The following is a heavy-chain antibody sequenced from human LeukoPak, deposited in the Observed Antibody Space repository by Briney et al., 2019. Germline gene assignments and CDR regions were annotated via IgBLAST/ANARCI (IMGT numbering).Heavy chain of an antibody. CDR3: ARLGGSGSYSYYYYYYYMDV. CDR2: IYYSGIT. Sequence: PSETLSLTCTVSGGSLSSGSSYWGWIRQPPGKGLEWIGSIYYSGITYYNPSLKSRVTISVDTSKNQFSLKLSSVTAADTAVYYCARLGGSGSYSYYYYYYYMDVWGKGTTVTVSS. V-gene: IGHV4-39*01. D-gene: IGHD3-10*01. CDR1: GGSLSSGSSY. J-gene: IGHJ6*03.